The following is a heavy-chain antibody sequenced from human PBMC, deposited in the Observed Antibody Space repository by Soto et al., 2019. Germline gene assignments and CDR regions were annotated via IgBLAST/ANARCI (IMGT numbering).Heavy chain of an antibody. CDR1: GFTVSSNY. CDR3: AGQVVPAAMGVFDI. D-gene: IGHD2-2*01. Sequence: EVQLVESGGGLVQPGGSLRLSCAASGFTVSSNYMSWVRQAPGKGLEWVSVIYSGGSTYYADSVKGRFTISRHNSKNTLYLQMNSLRAEDTAVYYCAGQVVPAAMGVFDIWGQGTMVTVSS. J-gene: IGHJ3*02. V-gene: IGHV3-53*04. CDR2: IYSGGST.